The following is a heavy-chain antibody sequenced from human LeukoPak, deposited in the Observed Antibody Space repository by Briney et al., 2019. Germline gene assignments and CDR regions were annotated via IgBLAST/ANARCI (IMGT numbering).Heavy chain of an antibody. V-gene: IGHV3-49*03. D-gene: IGHD1-1*01. CDR2: IRSKAYGETA. Sequence: GGSLRLSCTASGFTFGDYAMSWIRQAPGKGLEWVGFIRSKAYGETADYAASVKGRFTISRDDPKAIAYLQMNSLKTEDTAVYHCTRDRGAYNLYDYWGQGTLVTVSS. CDR1: GFTFGDYA. J-gene: IGHJ4*02. CDR3: TRDRGAYNLYDY.